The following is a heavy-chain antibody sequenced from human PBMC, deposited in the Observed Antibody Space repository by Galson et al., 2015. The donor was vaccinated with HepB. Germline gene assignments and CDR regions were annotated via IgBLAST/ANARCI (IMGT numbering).Heavy chain of an antibody. J-gene: IGHJ4*02. D-gene: IGHD1-14*01. CDR1: GFTFSSYG. Sequence: SLRLSCAASGFTFSSYGMHWVRQAPGKGLESVAVISYDGSNKYYADSVKGRFTISRDNSKNTLYLQMNSLRAEDTAVYYCAKDTGGCFDYWGQGTLVTVSS. V-gene: IGHV3-30*18. CDR2: ISYDGSNK. CDR3: AKDTGGCFDY.